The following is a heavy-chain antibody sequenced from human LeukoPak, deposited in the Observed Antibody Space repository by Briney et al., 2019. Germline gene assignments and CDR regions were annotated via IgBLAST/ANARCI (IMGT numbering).Heavy chain of an antibody. D-gene: IGHD3-10*01. CDR2: ISSSSSYI. V-gene: IGHV3-21*01. Sequence: GGSLRLSCAASGFTFSSYSMNWVRQAPGKGLEWVSSISSSSSYIYFADSVKGRFTVSRDNAKNSLYLEMNSLRAEDTAVYYCARGYVAGTLGPYYFDYWGQGTLVTVSS. CDR3: ARGYVAGTLGPYYFDY. J-gene: IGHJ4*02. CDR1: GFTFSSYS.